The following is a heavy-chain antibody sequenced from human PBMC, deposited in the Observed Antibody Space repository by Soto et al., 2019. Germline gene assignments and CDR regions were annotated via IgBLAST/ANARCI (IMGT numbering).Heavy chain of an antibody. V-gene: IGHV3-15*01. J-gene: IGHJ4*02. CDR2: IKSKTDGGTT. CDR1: GFTFSNAW. Sequence: PGGSLRLSCAASGFTFSNAWMSWVRQAPGKGLEWVGRIKSKTDGGTTDYAAPVKGRFTISRDDSKNTLYLQMNSLKTEDTAVYYCTTDTYGDYGATFDYWGQGTLVTVSS. CDR3: TTDTYGDYGATFDY. D-gene: IGHD4-17*01.